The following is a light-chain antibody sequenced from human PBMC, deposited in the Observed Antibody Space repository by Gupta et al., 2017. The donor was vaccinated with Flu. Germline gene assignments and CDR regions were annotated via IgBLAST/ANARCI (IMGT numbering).Light chain of an antibody. Sequence: QSALTQPRSVSGSAGQSVVISSTGTSSDVGAYNYVSWYQQHTGKAPKLLIYDVYKRPSGGPDRYTGSKSGNTASLTISGLQPEDEADYHCCSFGAASFFGGGTKLTVL. CDR1: SSDVGAYNY. J-gene: IGLJ2*01. CDR2: DVY. V-gene: IGLV2-11*01. CDR3: CSFGAASF.